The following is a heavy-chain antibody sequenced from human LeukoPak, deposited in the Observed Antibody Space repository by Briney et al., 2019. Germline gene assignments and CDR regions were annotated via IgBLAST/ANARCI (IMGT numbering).Heavy chain of an antibody. CDR3: AKRSAAAGTPDY. D-gene: IGHD6-13*01. CDR1: GFTLSSYG. J-gene: IGHJ4*02. Sequence: GGSLRLSCAASGFTLSSYGMHWVRQAPRKRLERVAFIRYDGSNKYYADSVKGRFTISRDNSKNTLYLQMNSLRAEDTAVYYCAKRSAAAGTPDYWGQGTLVTVSS. V-gene: IGHV3-30*02. CDR2: IRYDGSNK.